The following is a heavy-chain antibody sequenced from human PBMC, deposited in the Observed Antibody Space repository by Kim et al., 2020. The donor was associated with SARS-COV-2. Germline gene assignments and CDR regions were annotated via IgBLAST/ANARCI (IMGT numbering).Heavy chain of an antibody. J-gene: IGHJ4*02. D-gene: IGHD3-10*01. CDR2: IYYSGST. V-gene: IGHV4-39*01. CDR1: GGSISSSSYY. CDR3: ARLYGSGSYLHY. Sequence: SETLSLTCTVSGGSISSSSYYWGWIRQPPGKGLEWIGSIYYSGSTYYNPSLKSRVTISVDTSKNQFSLKLSSVTAADTAVYYCARLYGSGSYLHYWGQGTLVTVSS.